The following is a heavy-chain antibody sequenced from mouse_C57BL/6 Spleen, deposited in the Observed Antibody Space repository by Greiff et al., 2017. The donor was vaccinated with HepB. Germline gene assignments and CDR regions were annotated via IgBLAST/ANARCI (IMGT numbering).Heavy chain of an antibody. J-gene: IGHJ3*01. CDR2: IYPGSGST. CDR1: GYTFTSYW. D-gene: IGHD2-4*01. V-gene: IGHV1-55*01. CDR3: ARWYDYDGWFAY. Sequence: VQLQQSGAELVKPGASVKMSCKASGYTFTSYWITWVKQRPGQGLEWIGDIYPGSGSTNYNEKFKSKATLTVDTSSSTAYMQLSSLTSEDSAVYYCARWYDYDGWFAYWGQGTLVTVSA.